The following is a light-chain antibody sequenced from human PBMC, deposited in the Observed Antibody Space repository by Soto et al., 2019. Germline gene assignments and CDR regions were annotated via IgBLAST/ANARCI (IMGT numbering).Light chain of an antibody. J-gene: IGLJ2*01. Sequence: QSVLTQPPSVSAAPGQMVTISCSGSSSNIGNNYVSWYQQLPGTAPKLLIYESDKRPSGIPDRFSGSKCGTSATLGIAGLQTGDEADYYCGTWDTSLSVVFGGGTKLTVL. V-gene: IGLV1-51*02. CDR3: GTWDTSLSVV. CDR2: ESD. CDR1: SSNIGNNY.